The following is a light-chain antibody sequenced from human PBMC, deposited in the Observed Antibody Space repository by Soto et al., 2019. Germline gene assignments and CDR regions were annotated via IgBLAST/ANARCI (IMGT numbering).Light chain of an antibody. V-gene: IGLV1-44*01. CDR2: SYD. CDR1: SSNLGDNT. Sequence: QSVLTQPPSASGTPGQRVTIFCSTSSSNLGDNTVNWYQQVPGTAPKLLIYSYDQRPSGVPDRFSVSRSGTSASLAINGLQSEDEADYYCAAWDATLDGYVFGTGTKVTVL. J-gene: IGLJ1*01. CDR3: AAWDATLDGYV.